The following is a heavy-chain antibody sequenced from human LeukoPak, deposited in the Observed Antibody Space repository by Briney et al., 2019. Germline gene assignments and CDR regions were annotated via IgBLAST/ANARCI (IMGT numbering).Heavy chain of an antibody. CDR2: IFTSGST. Sequence: SETLSLTCTVSGGSISSYYWSWIRQPAGKGLEWIGHIFTSGSTNYNPSLKSRVTIPVDKSKNQFSLKLISVTAADTAVYYCARFDSGSWSYYFDYWGQGTLVTVSS. CDR1: GGSISSYY. D-gene: IGHD6-13*01. V-gene: IGHV4-4*07. J-gene: IGHJ4*02. CDR3: ARFDSGSWSYYFDY.